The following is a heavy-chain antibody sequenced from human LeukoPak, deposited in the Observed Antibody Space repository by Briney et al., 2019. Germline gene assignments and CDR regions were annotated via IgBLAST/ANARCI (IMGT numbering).Heavy chain of an antibody. CDR3: AVGQWPRLNFDY. CDR2: IYPDDSDI. J-gene: IGHJ4*02. CDR1: GYSFTSYW. V-gene: IGHV5-51*01. Sequence: GESLKISCKGSGYSFTSYWIGWVRQMPGKGLEWMGIIYPDDSDIRYSPSFQGQVTISVDKSISTACLQWSSLKASDTAMYYCAVGQWPRLNFDYWGQGTLVTVSS. D-gene: IGHD6-19*01.